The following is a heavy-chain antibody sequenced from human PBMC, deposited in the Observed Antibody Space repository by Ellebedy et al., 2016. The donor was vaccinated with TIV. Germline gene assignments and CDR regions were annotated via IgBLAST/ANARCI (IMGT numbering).Heavy chain of an antibody. CDR1: GFTFNNYW. D-gene: IGHD6-19*01. CDR3: GRGYSFGSGSAGY. Sequence: GGSLRLXXAASGFTFNNYWMYWVRQAPGKGLEWVAHVSSDGSVTGYAGSVKGRVTISRDNAENTLHLQLNRLRVEDTAVYYCGRGYSFGSGSAGYWGQGTQVTVSS. V-gene: IGHV3-74*01. J-gene: IGHJ4*02. CDR2: VSSDGSVT.